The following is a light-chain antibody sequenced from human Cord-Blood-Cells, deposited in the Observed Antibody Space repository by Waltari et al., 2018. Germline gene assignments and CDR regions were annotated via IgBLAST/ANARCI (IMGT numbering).Light chain of an antibody. CDR1: QSVSSY. CDR3: QQRSNWPPT. V-gene: IGKV3-11*01. J-gene: IGKJ1*01. CDR2: DAS. Sequence: EIVLTQSPATLSLSPGVRATLSCRASQSVSSYLAWYQQNPGQAPRLLIYDASNRATGIPARFSGSGSGTDFTLTISSLEPEDFAVYYCQQRSNWPPTFGQGTMVEIK.